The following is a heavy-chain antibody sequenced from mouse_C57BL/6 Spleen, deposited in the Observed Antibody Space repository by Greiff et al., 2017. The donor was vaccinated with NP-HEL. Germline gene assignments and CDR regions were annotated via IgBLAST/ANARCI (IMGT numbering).Heavy chain of an antibody. CDR1: GYSFTSYY. D-gene: IGHD3-2*02. J-gene: IGHJ2*01. CDR3: ARGSSGSYFDY. Sequence: QVQLQQSGPELVKPGASVKISCKASGYSFTSYYIHWVKQRPGQGLEWIGWIYPGSGNTKYNEKFKGKATLTADTSSSTAYMQLSSLTSEDSAVYYCARGSSGSYFDYWGQGTTLTVSS. CDR2: IYPGSGNT. V-gene: IGHV1-66*01.